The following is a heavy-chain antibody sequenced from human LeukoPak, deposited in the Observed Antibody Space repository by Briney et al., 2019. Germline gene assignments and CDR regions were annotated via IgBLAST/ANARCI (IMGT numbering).Heavy chain of an antibody. CDR2: IAANGNDK. Sequence: GGSLRLSCAASGFTFRKYWMAWVRQAPGRGLEWVATIAANGNDKDYEDALQGRFTISRDNTRNSLSLRIDSLRAEDTAQYYCAREVFFQFDNWGQGALVTVSS. CDR3: AREVFFQFDN. V-gene: IGHV3-7*03. J-gene: IGHJ4*02. CDR1: GFTFRKYW.